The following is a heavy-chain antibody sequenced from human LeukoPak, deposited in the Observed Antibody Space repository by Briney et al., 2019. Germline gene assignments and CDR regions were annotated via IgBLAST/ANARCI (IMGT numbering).Heavy chain of an antibody. CDR1: GFTFSSYP. D-gene: IGHD3-10*01. J-gene: IGHJ6*03. CDR3: ARDPVWSSLYYYYYMDV. CDR2: ISYDGSNK. V-gene: IGHV3-30*04. Sequence: GRSLRLSCAASGFTFSSYPMHWVRQAPGKGLEWVAVISYDGSNKYYADSVKGRFTISRDNSKNTLYLQMNSLRAEDTAVYYCARDPVWSSLYYYYYMDVWGKGTTVTVSS.